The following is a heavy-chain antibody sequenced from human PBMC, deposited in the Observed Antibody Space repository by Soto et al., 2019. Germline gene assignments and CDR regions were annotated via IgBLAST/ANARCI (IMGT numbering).Heavy chain of an antibody. CDR1: GYTFPSPA. J-gene: IGHJ6*02. V-gene: IGHV1-3*01. CDR3: ARDGRSGCYLFSLGI. D-gene: IGHD6-19*01. CDR2: TNASIGNT. Sequence: VKGSCKASGYTFPSPASDWVHQALGQRLEWMGWTNASIGNTKYSQNFKGRVTITRDTSASTAYMELSSLRSEDTPVYYCARDGRSGCYLFSLGIRGQPTTVTASS.